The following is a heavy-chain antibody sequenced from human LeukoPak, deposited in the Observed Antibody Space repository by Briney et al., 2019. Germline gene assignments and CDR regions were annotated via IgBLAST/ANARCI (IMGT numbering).Heavy chain of an antibody. Sequence: PGGSLRLSCAASGFTFSSYAMSWVRQAPGKGLEWVSAISGSGGSTYYADSVRGQVTISRDNSKNTLYLQMNSLRAEDTAVYYCAKDGVGATLDDAFDIWGQGTMVTVSS. CDR1: GFTFSSYA. J-gene: IGHJ3*02. CDR3: AKDGVGATLDDAFDI. D-gene: IGHD1-26*01. CDR2: ISGSGGST. V-gene: IGHV3-23*01.